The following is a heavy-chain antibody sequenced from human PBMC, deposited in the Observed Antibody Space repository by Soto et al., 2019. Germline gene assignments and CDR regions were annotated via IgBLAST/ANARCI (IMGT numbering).Heavy chain of an antibody. Sequence: EVQLLESGGGVVQPGGSLRLSCVASGFNFKKFAMSWVRQAPGEGLEWVSGISCCGGSTSYADSVKGRFSIARDDSTNKLVLEKDNLRVEDTAQYYCAKADGEQWLLPHLDKWGQGTLVTVS. V-gene: IGHV3-23*01. CDR3: AKADGEQWLLPHLDK. CDR1: GFNFKKFA. D-gene: IGHD6-19*01. J-gene: IGHJ4*02. CDR2: ISCCGGST.